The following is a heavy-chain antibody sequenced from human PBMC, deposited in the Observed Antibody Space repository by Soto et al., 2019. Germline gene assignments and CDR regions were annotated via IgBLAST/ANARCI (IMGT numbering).Heavy chain of an antibody. J-gene: IGHJ6*04. V-gene: IGHV4-34*01. D-gene: IGHD2-2*01. CDR1: GGSFSGYY. Sequence: SETLSLTCAVYGGSFSGYYWSWIRQPPGKGLEWIGEINHSGSTNYNPSLKSRVTISVDTSKNQFSLKLSSVTAADTAVYYCASVGYCSSTSCPAGVDVWGKGTTVTVSS. CDR2: INHSGST. CDR3: ASVGYCSSTSCPAGVDV.